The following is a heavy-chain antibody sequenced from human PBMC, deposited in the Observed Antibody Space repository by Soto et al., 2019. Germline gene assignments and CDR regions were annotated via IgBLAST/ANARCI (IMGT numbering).Heavy chain of an antibody. CDR1: GGAFNNYA. CDR2: IIPLLNTP. J-gene: IGHJ6*02. D-gene: IGHD6-6*01. V-gene: IGHV1-69*13. CDR3: ARESSSPNYYYYGMDV. Sequence: SVKVSCKASGGAFNNYAIYWVRQAPGQGLEWLGVIIPLLNTPKYVQKFQGRVTITADASATTAYMELSSLRSEDTAVYYCARESSSPNYYYYGMDVWGQGTTVTVSS.